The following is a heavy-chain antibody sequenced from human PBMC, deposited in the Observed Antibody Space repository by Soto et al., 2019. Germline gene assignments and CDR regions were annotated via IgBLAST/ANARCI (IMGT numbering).Heavy chain of an antibody. V-gene: IGHV1-46*01. Sequence: ASVKVSCNASGYTFSSYYMHWVRQAPGQGREWMGIINPSGGTTYAQKFQGRISMTRDTSTTTVYMELSSLRSEDTAVYYCAREKLIAAAGTGNYYGMDVWGQGTTVTVSS. J-gene: IGHJ6*02. CDR3: AREKLIAAAGTGNYYGMDV. D-gene: IGHD6-13*01. CDR2: INPSGGT. CDR1: GYTFSSYY.